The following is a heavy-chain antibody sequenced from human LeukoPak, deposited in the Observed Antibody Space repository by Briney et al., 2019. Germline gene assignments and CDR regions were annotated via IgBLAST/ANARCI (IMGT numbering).Heavy chain of an antibody. CDR2: INPNSSGT. CDR3: ARVAAAGKSFDY. J-gene: IGHJ4*02. D-gene: IGHD6-13*01. Sequence: ASVKVSCKASGYTFTGYYMHWVRQAPGQGLEWMGWINPNSSGTNYAQKFQGRVTVTRDTSISTAYLELSRLRSDDTAVYYCARVAAAGKSFDYWGQGTLVTVSS. V-gene: IGHV1-2*02. CDR1: GYTFTGYY.